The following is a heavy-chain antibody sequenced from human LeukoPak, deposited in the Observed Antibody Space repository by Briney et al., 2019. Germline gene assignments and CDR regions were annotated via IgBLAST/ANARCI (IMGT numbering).Heavy chain of an antibody. V-gene: IGHV3-21*06. J-gene: IGHJ4*02. Sequence: GGSLRLSCAASGFAFSSYSMNWVRQAPGKGLEWVSSISSSSSYIYYADSVKGRFTISRDNAKNLLYLQMNSLRAEDTAVYYCAREPGRVRGVIILDYWGQGALVTVSS. D-gene: IGHD3-10*01. CDR3: AREPGRVRGVIILDY. CDR1: GFAFSSYS. CDR2: ISSSSSYI.